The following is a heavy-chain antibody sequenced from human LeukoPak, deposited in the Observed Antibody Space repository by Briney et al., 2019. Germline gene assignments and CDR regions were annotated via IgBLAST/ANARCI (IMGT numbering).Heavy chain of an antibody. CDR1: GFTFSSYA. V-gene: IGHV3-23*01. J-gene: IGHJ4*02. D-gene: IGHD2-15*01. Sequence: PGGSLRLSCAASGFTFSSYAMSWVRQAPGKGLEWVSAISGSGGSTYYADSVKGRFTISRDNSKNTLYLQMNSLRAEDTAVYYCAKAKYCNGGSCYHRWHFDYWGQGTLVTVSS. CDR2: ISGSGGST. CDR3: AKAKYCNGGSCYHRWHFDY.